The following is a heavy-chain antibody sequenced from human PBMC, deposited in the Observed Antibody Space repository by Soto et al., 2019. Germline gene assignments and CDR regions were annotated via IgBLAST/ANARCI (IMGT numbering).Heavy chain of an antibody. V-gene: IGHV4-39*01. J-gene: IGHJ4*02. CDR3: ARVKLAGRGGFDY. CDR2: INFSGTT. Sequence: SETLSLTCTVSGGSISSSTYSWGWIRQSPGKGLEWIASINFSGTTYHNPSLKSRVSISADTSKKQLSLKLSSVTAADTAVYYCARVKLAGRGGFDYWGLGTLVTVSS. D-gene: IGHD2-15*01. CDR1: GGSISSSTYS.